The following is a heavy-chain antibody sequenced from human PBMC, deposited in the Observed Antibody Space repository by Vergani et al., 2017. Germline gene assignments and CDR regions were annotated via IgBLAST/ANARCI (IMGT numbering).Heavy chain of an antibody. V-gene: IGHV3-23*01. D-gene: IGHD4-11*01. CDR1: GFTFSSYA. J-gene: IGHJ6*03. Sequence: EVQLLESGGGLVQPGGSLRLSCAASGFTFSSYAMSWVRQAPGKGLEWVSAISGSGGSTYYADSVKGRFTISRDNSKNTLYLQMNSLRAEDTAVYYCAKAYSSPLNYYYYYIDVWGKGTTVTVSS. CDR2: ISGSGGST. CDR3: AKAYSSPLNYYYYYIDV.